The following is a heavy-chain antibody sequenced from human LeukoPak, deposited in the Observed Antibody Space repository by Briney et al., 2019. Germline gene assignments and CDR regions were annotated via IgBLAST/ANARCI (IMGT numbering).Heavy chain of an antibody. D-gene: IGHD4-17*01. CDR3: ASSYGDYHTV. J-gene: IGHJ4*02. CDR1: GFTFSSYA. V-gene: IGHV3-33*08. Sequence: GGSLRLSCAASGFTFSSYAMSWVRQAPGKGLEWVAVIWYDGSNKYYADSVKGRFTISRDNSKNTLYLQMNSLRAEDTAVYYCASSYGDYHTVWGQGTLVTVSS. CDR2: IWYDGSNK.